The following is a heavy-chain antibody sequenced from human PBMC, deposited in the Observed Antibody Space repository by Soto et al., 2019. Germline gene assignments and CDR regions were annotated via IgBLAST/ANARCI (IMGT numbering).Heavy chain of an antibody. V-gene: IGHV4-59*01. D-gene: IGHD3-22*01. J-gene: IGHJ4*02. CDR3: ARDKGSFYDTTGWVFDY. CDR1: GDSISDFY. Sequence: SETLSLTCTVSGDSISDFYWSWIRQSPGKGLEWIGYIYDGGSANYNPSLKSRVTISVDTSKNQFSLKLRSVTAADTAVYYCARDKGSFYDTTGWVFDYWGQGALVTVSS. CDR2: IYDGGSA.